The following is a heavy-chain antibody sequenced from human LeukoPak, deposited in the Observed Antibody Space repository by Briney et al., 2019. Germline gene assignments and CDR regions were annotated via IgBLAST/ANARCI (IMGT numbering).Heavy chain of an antibody. CDR1: GYTFTNYD. CDR3: ARSPNRYYDIWTGYYNIWFDP. Sequence: ASVKVSCKASGYTFTNYDINWVRQATGQGLEWLGWMNPNTGNTGSAQKFQARVTMTRNTSISTAYMELSSLRSDDTAVYYCARSPNRYYDIWTGYYNIWFDPWGQGTLVTVSS. CDR2: MNPNTGNT. V-gene: IGHV1-8*01. J-gene: IGHJ5*02. D-gene: IGHD3-9*01.